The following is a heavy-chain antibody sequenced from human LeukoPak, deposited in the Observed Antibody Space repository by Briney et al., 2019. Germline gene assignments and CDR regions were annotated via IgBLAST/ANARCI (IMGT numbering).Heavy chain of an antibody. J-gene: IGHJ4*02. CDR1: GGSISSSSYY. Sequence: SETLSLTCTVSGGSISSSSYYWGWIRQPPGKGLEWIGRIYYSGSTYYNPSLKSRVTISVDTSKNQFSLKLSSVTAADTAVYYCARPGYCSATGSCLDYWGQGTLVTVSS. D-gene: IGHD2-15*01. CDR2: IYYSGST. CDR3: ARPGYCSATGSCLDY. V-gene: IGHV4-39*01.